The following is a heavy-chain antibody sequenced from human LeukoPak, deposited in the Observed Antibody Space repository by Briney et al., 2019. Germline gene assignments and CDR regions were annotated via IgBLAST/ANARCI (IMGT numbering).Heavy chain of an antibody. CDR2: IYYSGST. Sequence: PSETLSLTCTVSGGSISSYYWSWLRQPPGKGLEWIGYIYYSGSTNYNPSLKGRVTISVDTSKNQFSLKLSSVTAADTAVYYCARDVGATYDYYFDYWGQGTLVTVSS. D-gene: IGHD1-26*01. J-gene: IGHJ4*02. V-gene: IGHV4-59*01. CDR3: ARDVGATYDYYFDY. CDR1: GGSISSYY.